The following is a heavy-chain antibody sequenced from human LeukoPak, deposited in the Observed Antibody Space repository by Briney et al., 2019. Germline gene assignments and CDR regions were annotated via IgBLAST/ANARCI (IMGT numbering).Heavy chain of an antibody. Sequence: PGGSLRLSCAASGFTFSSYDMHWVRQATGKGLEWVSAIGTAGDTYYPGSVKGRFTISRENAKNSLYLQMNSLRAGDTAVYYCARADDEEYYFDYWGQGTLVTVSS. J-gene: IGHJ4*02. V-gene: IGHV3-13*01. D-gene: IGHD1-1*01. CDR3: ARADDEEYYFDY. CDR2: IGTAGDT. CDR1: GFTFSSYD.